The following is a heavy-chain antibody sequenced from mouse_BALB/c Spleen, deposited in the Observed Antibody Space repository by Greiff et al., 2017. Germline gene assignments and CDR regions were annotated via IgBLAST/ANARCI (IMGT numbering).Heavy chain of an antibody. CDR2: INPSTGYT. J-gene: IGHJ2*01. CDR1: GYTFTSYW. D-gene: IGHD1-2*01. CDR3: ARGGLRLRDY. Sequence: QVQLKESGAELAKPGASVKMSCKASGYTFTSYWMHWVKQRPGQGLEWIGYINPSTGYTEYNQKFKDKATLTADKSSSTAYMQLSSLTSEDSAVYYCARGGLRLRDYWGQGTTLTVSS. V-gene: IGHV1-7*01.